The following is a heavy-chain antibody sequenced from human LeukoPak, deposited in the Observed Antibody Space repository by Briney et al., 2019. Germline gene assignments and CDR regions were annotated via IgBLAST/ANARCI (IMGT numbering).Heavy chain of an antibody. CDR2: IKKRSAAT. Sequence: GGSLRLSCEASGFTFRDYAMTWIRQAPGKGLEWISYIKKRSAATYYADSVTGRFVISRDDAKHFLYLDLTNLRAEDTATYLCARIWSARDWFDPWGQGT. J-gene: IGHJ5*02. CDR1: GFTFRDYA. D-gene: IGHD1-1*01. V-gene: IGHV3-11*01. CDR3: ARIWSARDWFDP.